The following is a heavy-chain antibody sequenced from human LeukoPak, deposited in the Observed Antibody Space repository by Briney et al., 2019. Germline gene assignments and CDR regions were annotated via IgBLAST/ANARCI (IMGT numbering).Heavy chain of an antibody. CDR3: ARDNPPDY. V-gene: IGHV3-7*03. CDR2: IKQDGSEK. J-gene: IGHJ4*02. Sequence: VRQAPGKGLEWVANIKQDGSEKSYVESVRGRFTISRDNAKNSLYLQLNSLRAEDTALYYCARDNPPDYRGQGTLVTVSS.